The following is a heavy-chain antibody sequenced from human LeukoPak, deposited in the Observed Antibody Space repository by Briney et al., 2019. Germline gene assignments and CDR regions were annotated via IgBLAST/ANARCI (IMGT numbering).Heavy chain of an antibody. CDR1: GYTFTSYG. CDR2: VSAYNGNT. D-gene: IGHD3-22*01. Sequence: ASVKVSCKASGYTFTSYGISWVRQAPGQGLEWMGWVSAYNGNTNYAQKLQGRVTMTTDTSTSTAYMELRSLRSDDTAVYYCARDALPNYYDSSGYYWYRGQGTLVTVSS. CDR3: ARDALPNYYDSSGYYWY. V-gene: IGHV1-18*01. J-gene: IGHJ4*02.